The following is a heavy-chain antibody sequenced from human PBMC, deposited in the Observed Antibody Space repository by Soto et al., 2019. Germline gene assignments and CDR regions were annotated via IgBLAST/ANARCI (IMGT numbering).Heavy chain of an antibody. D-gene: IGHD3-10*01. CDR2: IYHSGST. V-gene: IGHV4-30-2*01. CDR3: ARGQRPSELLWFGGGDWFDP. CDR1: GGSISSGGYS. J-gene: IGHJ5*02. Sequence: KQSQTLSLTCAVSGGSISSGGYSWSWIRQPPGKGLEWIGYIYHSGSTYYNPSLKSRVTISVDRSKNQFSLKLSSVTAAETAVYYCARGQRPSELLWFGGGDWFDPWGQGTLVTVSS.